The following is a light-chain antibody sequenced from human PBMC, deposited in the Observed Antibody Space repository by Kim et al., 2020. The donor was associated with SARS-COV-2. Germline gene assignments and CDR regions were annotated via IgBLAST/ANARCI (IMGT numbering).Light chain of an antibody. CDR3: QQYNNWPQT. CDR2: CAS. J-gene: IGKJ2*01. V-gene: IGKV3-15*01. CDR1: QSVSSN. Sequence: EIVMTQSPATLSVSPGERATLSCRASQSVSSNLAWYQQKPGQAPRLLIYCASTRATGIPARFSGSGSGTEFTLTISSLQSEDFAVYYCQQYNNWPQTFGQGTKLEI.